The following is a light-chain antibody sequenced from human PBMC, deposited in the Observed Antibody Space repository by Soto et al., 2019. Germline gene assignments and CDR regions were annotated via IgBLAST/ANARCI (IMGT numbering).Light chain of an antibody. CDR3: QQFNSYPLT. CDR2: AAS. CDR1: QGISSY. J-gene: IGKJ4*01. V-gene: IGKV1-9*01. Sequence: IQLTQSPSFLPASVVDRVTITFLASQGISSYLAWYQQKPGKAPKLLIYAASTLQSGVSSRFSGSGSGTVFTLTISSLQPEDFATYYCQQFNSYPLTFGGGTKVDIK.